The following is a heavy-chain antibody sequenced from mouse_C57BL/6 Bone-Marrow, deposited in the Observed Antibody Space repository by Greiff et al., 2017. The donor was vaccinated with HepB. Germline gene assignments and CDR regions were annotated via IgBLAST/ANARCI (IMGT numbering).Heavy chain of an antibody. D-gene: IGHD1-1*01. Sequence: QVQLQQPGAELVKPGASVKMSCKASGYTFTSYWITWVKQRPGQGLEWIGDIYPGSGSTNYNEKFKSKATLTVDTSSSTAYMQLSSLTSEDSAVYYCARWGYGSSWGTYYAMDYWGQGTSVTVSS. V-gene: IGHV1-55*01. CDR3: ARWGYGSSWGTYYAMDY. J-gene: IGHJ4*01. CDR1: GYTFTSYW. CDR2: IYPGSGST.